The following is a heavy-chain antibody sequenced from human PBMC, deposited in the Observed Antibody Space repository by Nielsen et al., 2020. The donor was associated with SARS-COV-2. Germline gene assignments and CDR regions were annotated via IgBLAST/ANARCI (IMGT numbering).Heavy chain of an antibody. D-gene: IGHD6-13*01. Sequence: GSLRLSCAASGFTVSTNYMNWIRQPPGKGLEWIGHIFNTGSTSYNPSLRSRVTILVDTSKNHFSLKLTSVTAADTAVYYCARDRWQQLVPTYWGQGTLVTVSS. V-gene: IGHV4-59*02. CDR1: GFTVSTNY. J-gene: IGHJ4*02. CDR2: IFNTGST. CDR3: ARDRWQQLVPTY.